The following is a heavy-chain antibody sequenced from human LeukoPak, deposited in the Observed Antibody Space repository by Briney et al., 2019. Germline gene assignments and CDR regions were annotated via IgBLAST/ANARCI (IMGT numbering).Heavy chain of an antibody. CDR1: GVSISSYY. CDR2: INTSGST. Sequence: PSETLSLTCTVSGVSISSYYWSWIRQPAGKGLEWIGRINTSGSTNYNPSLKSRVTMSVDTSKNQFSLKLSSVTAADTAVYYCARDQRGIAAVFDPRGQGTLVTVSS. J-gene: IGHJ5*02. V-gene: IGHV4-4*07. CDR3: ARDQRGIAAVFDP. D-gene: IGHD6-13*01.